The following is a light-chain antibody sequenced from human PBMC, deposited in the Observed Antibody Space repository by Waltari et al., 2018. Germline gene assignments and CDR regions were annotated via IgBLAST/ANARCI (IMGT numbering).Light chain of an antibody. CDR3: QNHERLPAT. J-gene: IGKJ1*01. CDR1: QSIGRY. CDR2: AAS. V-gene: IGKV3-20*01. Sequence: EIVLTQSPGTLSLASGVRATLPCRASQSIGRYLVWYQQKPGQAPRLLIYAASSRATGIPDRFSGSGSGTDFSLTISRLEPEDFAVYYCQNHERLPATFGQGTKVEIK.